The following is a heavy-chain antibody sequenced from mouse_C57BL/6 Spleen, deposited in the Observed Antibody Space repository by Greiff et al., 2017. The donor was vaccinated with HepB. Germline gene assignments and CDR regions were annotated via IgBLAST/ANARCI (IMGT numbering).Heavy chain of an antibody. Sequence: EVMLVESEGGLVQPGRTMNLSCTASGFTFSDYYMAWVRQVPEKGLEWVANINYDGSSTYYLDSLMSRIIIAKDNAKNILYLQMSSLKSEDTATYYCARGGAYYSDAMDYWGQGTSVTVSS. CDR1: GFTFSDYY. CDR3: ARGGAYYSDAMDY. J-gene: IGHJ4*01. D-gene: IGHD2-12*01. CDR2: INYDGSST. V-gene: IGHV5-16*01.